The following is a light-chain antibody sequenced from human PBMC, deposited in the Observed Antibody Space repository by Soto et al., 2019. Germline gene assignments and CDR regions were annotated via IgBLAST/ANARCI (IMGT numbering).Light chain of an antibody. CDR3: QHYGGSFI. J-gene: IGKJ3*01. CDR1: QSINSKS. CDR2: NTS. Sequence: EVVLAQSPGTLSLSPGQGATVSCRVSQSINSKSLVWDQQKFGQAPRLLLYNTSSRATGIPDRFSGSGSGTDFPLSITGLEPDGCAVYYCQHYGGSFIFCPGNKVDFK. V-gene: IGKV3-20*01.